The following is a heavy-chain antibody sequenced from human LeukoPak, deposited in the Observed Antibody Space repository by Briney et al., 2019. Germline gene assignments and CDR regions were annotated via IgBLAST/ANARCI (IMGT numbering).Heavy chain of an antibody. CDR3: ARIGYYDSSGYYSQGLDP. CDR1: GGTFSSYA. J-gene: IGHJ5*02. CDR2: IIPIFGTA. D-gene: IGHD3-22*01. V-gene: IGHV1-69*05. Sequence: SVKVSCKASGGTFSSYAISWVRQAPGQGLEWMGGIIPIFGTANYAQKFQGRVTITTDESTSTAYMELSSLRSEDTAVYYCARIGYYDSSGYYSQGLDPWGQGTLVTVS.